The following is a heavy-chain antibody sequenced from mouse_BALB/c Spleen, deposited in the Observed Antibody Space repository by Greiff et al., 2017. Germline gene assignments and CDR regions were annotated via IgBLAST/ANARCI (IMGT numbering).Heavy chain of an antibody. CDR3: ARGSSYYFDY. D-gene: IGHD6-1*01. CDR2: INPYYGST. CDR1: GYSFTDYI. Sequence: VQLKQTGPELVKPGASVKISCKASGYSFTDYIMLWVKQSHGKSLEWIGNINPYYGSTSYNLKFKGKATLTVDKSSSTAYMQLNSLTSEDSAVYYCARGSSYYFDYWGQGTTLTVSS. J-gene: IGHJ2*01. V-gene: IGHV1-39*01.